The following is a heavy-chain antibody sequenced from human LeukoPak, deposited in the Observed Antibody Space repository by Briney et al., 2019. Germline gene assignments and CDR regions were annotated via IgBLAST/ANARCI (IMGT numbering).Heavy chain of an antibody. D-gene: IGHD6-6*01. CDR3: AREGGIAARPGPFDY. J-gene: IGHJ4*02. V-gene: IGHV3-33*01. CDR1: GFTFSSYG. CDR2: IRYDGSNK. Sequence: GGSLRLSCAASGFTFSSYGMHWVRQAPGKGLEWVAVIRYDGSNKYYADSVKGRFTISRDNSKNTLYLQMNSLRAEDTAVYYCAREGGIAARPGPFDYWGQGTLVTVSS.